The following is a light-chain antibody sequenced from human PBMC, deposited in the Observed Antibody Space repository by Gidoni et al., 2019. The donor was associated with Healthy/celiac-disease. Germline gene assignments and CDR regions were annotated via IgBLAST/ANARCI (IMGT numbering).Light chain of an antibody. CDR3: QSYDSSLSGSGV. Sequence: QSVLTQPPSVSAAPGQRVTISCTGSSSNIGAGYDVHWYQQLPGTAPKLLIYGTSNRPSGVPDRFSGSKSGTSASLAITGLQAEDEADYYCQSYDSSLSGSGVFGGGTKLTVL. CDR2: GTS. CDR1: SSNIGAGYD. J-gene: IGLJ3*02. V-gene: IGLV1-40*01.